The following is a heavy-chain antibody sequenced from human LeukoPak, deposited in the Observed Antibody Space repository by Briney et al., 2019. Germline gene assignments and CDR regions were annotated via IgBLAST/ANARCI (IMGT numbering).Heavy chain of an antibody. D-gene: IGHD5-18*01. CDR2: INAGNGNT. V-gene: IGHV1-3*01. J-gene: IGHJ4*02. CDR1: GGTFSSYA. Sequence: ASVKVSCKASGGTFSSYAISWVRQAPGQRLEWMGWINAGNGNTKYSQKFQGRVTITRDTSASTAYMELSSLRSEDTAVYYCATDPSYSYGPFDYWGQGTLVTVSS. CDR3: ATDPSYSYGPFDY.